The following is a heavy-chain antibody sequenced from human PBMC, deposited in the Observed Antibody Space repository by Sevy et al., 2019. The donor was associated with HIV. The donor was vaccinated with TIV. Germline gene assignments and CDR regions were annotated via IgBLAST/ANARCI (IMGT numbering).Heavy chain of an antibody. CDR1: GFSFSSYA. D-gene: IGHD3-16*01. J-gene: IGHJ6*02. CDR2: ILYDGSNK. CDR3: ARDGLGGFAQTLDV. V-gene: IGHV3-30*04. Sequence: GGSLRLSCAASGFSFSSYAMLWVRQAPGKGLDWVALILYDGSNKYYADSVKGRFTISRDNAKNTLYLQMNSLRAEDTAVYYCARDGLGGFAQTLDVWGQGTTVTVSS.